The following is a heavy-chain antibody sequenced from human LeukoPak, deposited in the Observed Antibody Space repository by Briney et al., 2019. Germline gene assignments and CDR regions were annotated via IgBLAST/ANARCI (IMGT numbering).Heavy chain of an antibody. V-gene: IGHV1-69*01. J-gene: IGHJ6*03. D-gene: IGHD5-18*01. CDR1: GGTFSSYA. CDR2: IIPIFGTA. Sequence: GSSVKVSCKAPGGTFSSYAISWVRQAPGQGLEWMGGIIPIFGTANYAQKFQGRVTITADESTSTAYMELSSLRSEDTAVYYCARPSEVVQLWSYYMDVWGKGTTVTVSS. CDR3: ARPSEVVQLWSYYMDV.